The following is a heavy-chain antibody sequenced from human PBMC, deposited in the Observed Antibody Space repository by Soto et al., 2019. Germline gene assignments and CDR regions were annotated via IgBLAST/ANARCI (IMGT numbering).Heavy chain of an antibody. J-gene: IGHJ4*02. CDR1: GFSLTNYW. Sequence: GGSLRLSCAASGFSLTNYWMQWVRQAPGKGLEWVASINEHGREMYYVDSVRGRFTISRDIAENSLYLQMNSLRAEDTAMYYCARDDADYVGQGTLVTVSS. V-gene: IGHV3-7*03. CDR2: INEHGREM. CDR3: ARDDADY.